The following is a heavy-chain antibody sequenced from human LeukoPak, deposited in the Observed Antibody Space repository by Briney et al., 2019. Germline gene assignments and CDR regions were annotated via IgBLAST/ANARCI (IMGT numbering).Heavy chain of an antibody. CDR1: GGSFSGYY. D-gene: IGHD3-3*01. V-gene: IGHV4-31*11. CDR3: ARAEWVRMDV. CDR2: IYYSGST. Sequence: SETLSLTCAVYGGSFSGYYWSWIRQHPGKGLEWIGYIYYSGSTYYNPSLKSRVTISVDTSKNQFSLKLSSVTAADTAVYYCARAEWVRMDVWGKGTTVTVSS. J-gene: IGHJ6*03.